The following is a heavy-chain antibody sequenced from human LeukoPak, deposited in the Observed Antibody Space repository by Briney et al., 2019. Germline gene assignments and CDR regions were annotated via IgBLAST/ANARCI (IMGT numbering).Heavy chain of an antibody. J-gene: IGHJ3*02. CDR1: GGTFSSYA. Sequence: GASVKVSCKASGGTFSSYAISWVRQAPGQGLEWMGGIIPIFGTANYAQKFQGRVTITTDESTSTAYMELSSLRSEDTAVYYCASDGGENGDYLPNDAFDIWGQGTMVTVSS. CDR2: IIPIFGTA. CDR3: ASDGGENGDYLPNDAFDI. V-gene: IGHV1-69*05. D-gene: IGHD4-17*01.